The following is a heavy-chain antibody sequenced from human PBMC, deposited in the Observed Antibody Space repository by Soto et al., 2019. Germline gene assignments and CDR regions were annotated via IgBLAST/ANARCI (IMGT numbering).Heavy chain of an antibody. CDR1: GGSISSNNW. V-gene: IGHV4-4*02. Sequence: PSETLSLTCAVSGGSISSNNWWSWVRQAPGKGLEWIGEIYHSGRTSYNPSLRSRVTMSVDKSKNQFSLIVTSVTAADTAVYYCTKDGSGHPYYSDNWGPGTLVT. CDR3: TKDGSGHPYYSDN. D-gene: IGHD3-3*01. J-gene: IGHJ4*02. CDR2: IYHSGRT.